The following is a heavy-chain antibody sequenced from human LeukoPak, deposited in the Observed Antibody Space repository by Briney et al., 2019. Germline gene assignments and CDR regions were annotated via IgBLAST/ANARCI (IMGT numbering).Heavy chain of an antibody. CDR1: GGSISSSSYY. V-gene: IGHV4-39*07. CDR3: ARYVLRYFGIDSKRNDWFDP. J-gene: IGHJ5*02. Sequence: SETLSLTCTVSGGSISSSSYYWGWIRQPPGKGLEWIGSIYYSGTTNYNPSLKSRVIISVDTSKNQFSLKLSPVIAADTAVYYCARYVLRYFGIDSKRNDWFDPWGQGTLVTVSS. CDR2: IYYSGTT. D-gene: IGHD3-9*01.